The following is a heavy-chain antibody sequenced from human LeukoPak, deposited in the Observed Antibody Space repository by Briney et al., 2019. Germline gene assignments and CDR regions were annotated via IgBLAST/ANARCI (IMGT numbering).Heavy chain of an antibody. J-gene: IGHJ1*01. V-gene: IGHV1-18*01. CDR1: GGTFSSYA. Sequence: VASVKVSCKASGGTFSSYAISWVRQAPGQGLEWMGWISAYNGNTNYAQKLQGRVTMTTDTSTSTAYMELRSLRSDDTAVYYCARDSLPRGWELLEYFQHWGQGTLVTVSS. CDR2: ISAYNGNT. D-gene: IGHD1-26*01. CDR3: ARDSLPRGWELLEYFQH.